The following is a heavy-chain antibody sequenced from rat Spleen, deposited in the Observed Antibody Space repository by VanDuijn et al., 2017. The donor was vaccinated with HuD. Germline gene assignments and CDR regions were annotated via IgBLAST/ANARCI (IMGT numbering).Heavy chain of an antibody. V-gene: IGHV5S23*01. CDR3: ARDYGGYSDWFAY. CDR2: ISTGGGNT. Sequence: EVQLVESGGGLVQPGRSLKLSCAASGFTFSNYDMAWVRQAPTKGLEWVASISTGGGNTYYRDSVKGRFTISRDNAKSTLYLQMDSLRSEDTATYYCARDYGGYSDWFAYWGQGTLVTVSS. CDR1: GFTFSNYD. D-gene: IGHD1-11*01. J-gene: IGHJ3*01.